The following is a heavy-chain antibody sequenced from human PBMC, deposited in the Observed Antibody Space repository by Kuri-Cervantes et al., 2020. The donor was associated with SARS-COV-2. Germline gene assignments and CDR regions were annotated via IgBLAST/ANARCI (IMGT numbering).Heavy chain of an antibody. D-gene: IGHD3-22*01. CDR2: ISSSSSTI. J-gene: IGHJ6*03. Sequence: LSLTCAASGFTFSSYSMNWVRQAPGKGLEWVSYISSSSSTIYYADSVKGRFTISRDNAKNSLYLQMNSLRAEDTAVYYCSRTYDSSGSLYYYYYMDVWGKGTTVTDSS. V-gene: IGHV3-48*01. CDR3: SRTYDSSGSLYYYYYMDV. CDR1: GFTFSSYS.